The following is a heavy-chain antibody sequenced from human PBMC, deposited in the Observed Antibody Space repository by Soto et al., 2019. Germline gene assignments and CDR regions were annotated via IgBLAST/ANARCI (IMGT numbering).Heavy chain of an antibody. J-gene: IGHJ3*02. CDR2: INPANGHT. V-gene: IGHV1-3*01. CDR3: ARDDCSGGSCYPPTGAFDI. D-gene: IGHD2-15*01. CDR1: GYTFTTYA. Sequence: ASVKVSCKASGYTFTTYAMHWVRQAPGQRLEWMGWINPANGHTKYSQKFQGRVTFAGDTSASTAYMELGSLTSEDTAVYYCARDDCSGGSCYPPTGAFDIWGQGTRVT.